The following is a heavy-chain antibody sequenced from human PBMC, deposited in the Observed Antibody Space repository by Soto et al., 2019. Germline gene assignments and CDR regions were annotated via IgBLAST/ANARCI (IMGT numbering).Heavy chain of an antibody. V-gene: IGHV3-66*01. Sequence: GGSLRLSCAASGFTVSSYYMTWVRQAPGRGLEWVSVIYRNFETHYADSVKGRFTIARDNSKNTLYLQMSSLRPEDTALYYCAKDEYYHSRSGYYIFDSWGQGTLVTVSS. J-gene: IGHJ4*02. D-gene: IGHD3-22*01. CDR3: AKDEYYHSRSGYYIFDS. CDR1: GFTVSSYY. CDR2: IYRNFET.